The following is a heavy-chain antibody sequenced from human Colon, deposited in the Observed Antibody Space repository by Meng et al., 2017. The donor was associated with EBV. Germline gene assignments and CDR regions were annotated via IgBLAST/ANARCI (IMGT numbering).Heavy chain of an antibody. D-gene: IGHD4-17*01. CDR2: VRYSGTA. CDR3: ARHVYGDSYGF. CDR1: GGSLDNSDYF. J-gene: IGHJ4*02. Sequence: LQHQGPGAGLVKPSEALPLTSTVPGGSLDNSDYFWDWIRQPPGKGLGGIGSVRYSGTAYYNPSLTSRVTISVDTSKNQFSLNLSSLTAADTAVYYCARHVYGDSYGFWGQGTLVTVSS. V-gene: IGHV4-39*01.